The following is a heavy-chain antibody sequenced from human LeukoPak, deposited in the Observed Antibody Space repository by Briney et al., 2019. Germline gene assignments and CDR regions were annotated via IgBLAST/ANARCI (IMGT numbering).Heavy chain of an antibody. Sequence: GGSLRLSCAASGFTFSNAWMSWVRQAPGKGLEWVGRIKSKTDGGTTDYAAPVKGRFTISRDDSKNTLYLQMNSLKTEDTAVYYCTTDPPVGRQLVRGGSVGYWGQGTLVTVSS. V-gene: IGHV3-15*01. D-gene: IGHD6-13*01. CDR1: GFTFSNAW. CDR3: TTDPPVGRQLVRGGSVGY. CDR2: IKSKTDGGTT. J-gene: IGHJ4*02.